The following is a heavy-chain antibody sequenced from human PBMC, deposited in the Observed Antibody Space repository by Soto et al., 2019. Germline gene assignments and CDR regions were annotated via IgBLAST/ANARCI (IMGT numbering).Heavy chain of an antibody. CDR2: IYYSGST. D-gene: IGHD6-6*01. Sequence: QLQLQESGPGLVKPSETLSLTCTVSGGSISSSSYYWGWIRQPPGKGLEWIGSIYYSGSTYYNPSLRSLVTISVDTSKNQFNLKLSSVTAAHTAVDCSARHPSISSQLYYWGQGTLVTVSS. CDR3: ARHPSISSQLYY. CDR1: GGSISSSSYY. V-gene: IGHV4-39*01. J-gene: IGHJ4*02.